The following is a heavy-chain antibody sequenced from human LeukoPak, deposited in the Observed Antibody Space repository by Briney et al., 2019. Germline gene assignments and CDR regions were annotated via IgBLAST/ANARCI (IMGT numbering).Heavy chain of an antibody. J-gene: IGHJ4*02. CDR1: GGTFSSYA. Sequence: GASVKVSCKASGGTFSSYAISWVRQAPGQGLEWMGGIIPIFGTANYAQKFQGRVTITADESTSTAYMELSSLRSEDTAVYYCARGSSKRWLQSSYYFDYWGQGTLVTVSS. CDR3: ARGSSKRWLQSSYYFDY. CDR2: IIPIFGTA. D-gene: IGHD5-24*01. V-gene: IGHV1-69*13.